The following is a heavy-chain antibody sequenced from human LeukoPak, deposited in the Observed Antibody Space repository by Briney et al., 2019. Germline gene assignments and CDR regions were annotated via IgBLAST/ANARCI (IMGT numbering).Heavy chain of an antibody. D-gene: IGHD4-11*01. CDR2: ISGSGGST. J-gene: IGHJ6*02. V-gene: IGHV3-23*01. CDR1: GFTFSSYA. CDR3: AKDGWGGGYSNYLYYYYGMDV. Sequence: GGSLRLSCAASGFTFSSYAMSWVRQAPGKGLEWVSAISGSGGSTYYADSVKGRFTISRDNSKNTLYLQMNSLRAEDTAVYYCAKDGWGGGYSNYLYYYYGMDVWGQGTTVTVSS.